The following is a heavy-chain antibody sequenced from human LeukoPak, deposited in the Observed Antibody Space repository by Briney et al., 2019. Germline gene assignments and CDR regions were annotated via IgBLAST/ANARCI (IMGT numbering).Heavy chain of an antibody. CDR1: GDSMNTFY. CDR2: IHSNGNT. D-gene: IGHD1-26*01. V-gene: IGHV4-59*01. J-gene: IGHJ4*02. Sequence: PSETLSLTCTVSGDSMNTFYWTWIRQPPGKGLECLGYIHSNGNTNYNPSLKSRVTISVDTSKNQFSLKLSSVTAADTAVYYCARVLRGARALDYWGQGTLVTVSS. CDR3: ARVLRGARALDY.